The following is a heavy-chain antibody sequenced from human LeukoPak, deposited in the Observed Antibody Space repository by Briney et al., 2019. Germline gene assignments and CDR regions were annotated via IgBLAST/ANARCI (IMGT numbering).Heavy chain of an antibody. CDR2: IYLGDSDT. V-gene: IGHV5-51*01. J-gene: IGHJ4*02. D-gene: IGHD3-3*01. Sequence: PGESLKISCKGSGYTFSSYWIGWVRQMPGKGLEWMGIIYLGDSDTRYSPSLQGQVTISVDTSIGTAYLQWSSLKASDTAIYYCARQNDFRLDYWGQGTLVTVSS. CDR1: GYTFSSYW. CDR3: ARQNDFRLDY.